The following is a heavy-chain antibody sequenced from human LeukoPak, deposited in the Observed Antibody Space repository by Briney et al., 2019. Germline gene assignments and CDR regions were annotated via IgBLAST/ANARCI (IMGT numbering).Heavy chain of an antibody. CDR2: IKQDGSEK. D-gene: IGHD2/OR15-2a*01. J-gene: IGHJ4*02. V-gene: IGHV3-7*03. CDR3: AKTPSSSMPRTFDY. CDR1: GFTFSSYW. Sequence: GGSLRLSCAASGFTFSSYWMSWVRQAPGKGLDWVANIKQDGSEKYYVDSVKGRFTISRDNAKNSLYLQMNSLRAEDTAVYYCAKTPSSSMPRTFDYWGQGTLVTVSS.